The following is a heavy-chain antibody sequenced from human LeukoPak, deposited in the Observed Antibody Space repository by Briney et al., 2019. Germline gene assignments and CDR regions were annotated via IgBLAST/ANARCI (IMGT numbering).Heavy chain of an antibody. CDR1: GFTFGSYG. Sequence: GGSLRLACAASGFTFGSYGMSWVRQAPGKGLEWVSFISPSGDRTSNADSVEGRFTISRDNPRDTLYLQMNSLRDEDTAGYYCAIMHGYYDGSGYWVQWGQGTLVTVSS. CDR3: AIMHGYYDGSGYWVQ. CDR2: ISPSGDRT. V-gene: IGHV3-23*01. D-gene: IGHD3-22*01. J-gene: IGHJ4*02.